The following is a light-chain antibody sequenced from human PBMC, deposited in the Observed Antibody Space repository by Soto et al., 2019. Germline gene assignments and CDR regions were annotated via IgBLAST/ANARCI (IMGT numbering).Light chain of an antibody. V-gene: IGLV2-14*01. CDR3: SSYSSSNNYV. Sequence: QSVLTQPASVSGSPGQSITISCTGTSSDVGAYKYVSWYQQHPGKAPKVMIYEVSNRPSGVSNRFSGSKSGNTASLTISGLQAEDEADYFCSSYSSSNNYVFGTGTKVTVL. J-gene: IGLJ1*01. CDR2: EVS. CDR1: SSDVGAYKY.